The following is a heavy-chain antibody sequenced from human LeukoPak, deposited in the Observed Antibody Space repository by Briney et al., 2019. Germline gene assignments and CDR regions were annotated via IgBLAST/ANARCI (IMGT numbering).Heavy chain of an antibody. CDR1: GGTFTSYT. Sequence: ASVKVSCKASGGTFTSYTISWVRQAPGQGLEWMGWINPNSGDTNYAQEFQGRVTMTRDTSISTAYMELSRLRSDDTAVYYCARVRYRLAETYIDYWGQGTLVTVSS. CDR2: INPNSGDT. V-gene: IGHV1-2*02. CDR3: ARVRYRLAETYIDY. D-gene: IGHD3-16*01. J-gene: IGHJ4*02.